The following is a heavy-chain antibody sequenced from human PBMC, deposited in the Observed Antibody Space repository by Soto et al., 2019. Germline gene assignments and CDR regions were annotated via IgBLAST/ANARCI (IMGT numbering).Heavy chain of an antibody. CDR1: GYTFSNFA. V-gene: IGHV1-3*01. Sequence: QVQLVQSGAEVKKPGASVKVSCKASGYTFSNFAMHWVRQAPGQRLEWMGWINAGNWNTKYSQKSKGRVAITSDQSARTDNIEMSRVRYADTASYSCARAAGSFDCWGQGTLVTGSS. CDR2: INAGNWNT. J-gene: IGHJ4*02. CDR3: ARAAGSFDC. D-gene: IGHD3-10*01.